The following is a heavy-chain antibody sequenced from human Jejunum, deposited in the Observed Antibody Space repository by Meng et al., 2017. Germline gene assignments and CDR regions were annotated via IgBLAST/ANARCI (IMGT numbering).Heavy chain of an antibody. Sequence: GGSLRLSCEASGFKFSSYEMNWVRQAPGKGPEWVSYISSRGSPIYYADSVKGRFTISRDNAKNSLFLEMNSLRAEDTAVYYCARGDYYDSSGFYYTYWGQGTRVTVSS. J-gene: IGHJ4*02. CDR2: ISSRGSPI. V-gene: IGHV3-48*03. D-gene: IGHD3-22*01. CDR3: ARGDYYDSSGFYYTY. CDR1: GFKFSSYE.